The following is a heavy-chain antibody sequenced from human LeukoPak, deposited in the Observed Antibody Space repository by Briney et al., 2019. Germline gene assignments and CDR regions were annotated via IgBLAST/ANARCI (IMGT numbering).Heavy chain of an antibody. J-gene: IGHJ5*02. CDR2: MNPNSGNT. CDR1: GYTFTSYY. V-gene: IGHV1-8*01. CDR3: AKVHSSAWYWFDP. D-gene: IGHD6-6*01. Sequence: ASVKVSCKASGYTFTSYYINWVRQATGQGLEWMGWMNPNSGNTRYAHKFQGRVTMTRNTSISTAYMNLSSLRSEDPAVYYCAKVHSSAWYWFDPWGQGTLVTVSS.